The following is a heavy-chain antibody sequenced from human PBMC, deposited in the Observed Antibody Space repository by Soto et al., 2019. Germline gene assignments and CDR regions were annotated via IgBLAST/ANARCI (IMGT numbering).Heavy chain of an antibody. CDR3: AKVDDSSGYYTTFDY. D-gene: IGHD3-22*01. CDR1: GYTFTNYG. J-gene: IGHJ4*02. Sequence: ASVKVSCKASGYTFTNYGINWVRQAPGQGLEWMGWISAYNGNTDYAQKFQGRVTMTTDTSTRTAYMELRSLRSDDTAVYYCAKVDDSSGYYTTFDYWGQGTLVTVSS. CDR2: ISAYNGNT. V-gene: IGHV1-18*01.